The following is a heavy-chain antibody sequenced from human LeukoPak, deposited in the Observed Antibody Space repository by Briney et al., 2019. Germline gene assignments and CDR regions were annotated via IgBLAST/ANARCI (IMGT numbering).Heavy chain of an antibody. J-gene: IGHJ3*02. Sequence: SETLSLTCTVSGGSISSGGYYWSWIRQPPGKGLEWIGYIYHSGSTYYNPSLKSRVTISVDRSKNRFSLKLSSVTAADTAVYYCARARGSSSGAFDIWGQGTMVTVSS. D-gene: IGHD6-6*01. CDR3: ARARGSSSGAFDI. CDR2: IYHSGST. V-gene: IGHV4-30-2*01. CDR1: GGSISSGGYY.